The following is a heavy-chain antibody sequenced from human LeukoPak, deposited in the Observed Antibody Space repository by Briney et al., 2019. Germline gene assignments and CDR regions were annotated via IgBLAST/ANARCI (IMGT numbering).Heavy chain of an antibody. CDR2: IYHSGST. Sequence: SETLSLTCTVSGYSISSGYYWGWIRQPPGKGLEWIGNIYHSGSTYYNPSLKSRVTISVDTSKNQFSLKLSSVTVADTAVYYCARETSQKGAHYMDVWGKGTTVTISS. CDR1: GYSISSGYY. D-gene: IGHD3-16*01. J-gene: IGHJ6*03. V-gene: IGHV4-38-2*02. CDR3: ARETSQKGAHYMDV.